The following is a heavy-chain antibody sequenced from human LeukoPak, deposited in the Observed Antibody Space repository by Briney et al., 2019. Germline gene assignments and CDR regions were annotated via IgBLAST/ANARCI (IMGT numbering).Heavy chain of an antibody. D-gene: IGHD1-26*01. CDR1: GASISSTNW. CDR3: ARYASGSYSGWDY. Sequence: PSETLSLTCAVSGASISSTNWWSWVRQPPGKGLEWIGEIYHSGSTNYNPSLKSRVTMSIDKSKNQFSLRLSSVTAADTAIYYCARYASGSYSGWDYWGQGTLVTVSS. J-gene: IGHJ4*02. CDR2: IYHSGST. V-gene: IGHV4-4*02.